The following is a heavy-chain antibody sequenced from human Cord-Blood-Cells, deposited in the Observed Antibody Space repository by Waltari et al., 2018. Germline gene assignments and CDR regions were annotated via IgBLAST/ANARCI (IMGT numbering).Heavy chain of an antibody. V-gene: IGHV6-1*01. J-gene: IGHJ6*02. CDR3: ARDPKYGSSSYYYGMDV. Sequence: QVQLQQSGPGLVKPSQTLSLNCAISGDSVSSNSAAWNWIRQSPSRGLEWLGRTYFRSKWYKDEAESVKSRIPSNPNTSKNHFSLQLNSVTPEDTAVYYCARDPKYGSSSYYYGMDVWGQGTTVTVSS. CDR1: GDSVSSNSAA. D-gene: IGHD6-6*01. CDR2: TYFRSKWYK.